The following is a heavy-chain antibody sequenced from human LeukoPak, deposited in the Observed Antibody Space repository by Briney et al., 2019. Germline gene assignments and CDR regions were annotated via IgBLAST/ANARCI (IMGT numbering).Heavy chain of an antibody. CDR2: INHSGST. CDR3: ARENYYYYYYMDV. V-gene: IGHV4-34*01. Sequence: SETLSLTCAVYGGSFSGYYWSWIRQPPGKGLEWIGEINHSGSTNYNPSLKSRVTISVDTSKNQFSLKLSSVTAADTAVYYCARENYYYYYYMDVWGKGTTVTISS. J-gene: IGHJ6*03. CDR1: GGSFSGYY.